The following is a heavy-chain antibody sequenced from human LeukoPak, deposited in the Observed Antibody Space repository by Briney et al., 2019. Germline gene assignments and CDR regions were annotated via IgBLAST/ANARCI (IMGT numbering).Heavy chain of an antibody. V-gene: IGHV4-59*01. Sequence: PSETLSLTCTVSGGSISSYYWSWMRQTPRKGLEWIGYVTYSGSTKYTLSLKSRLTMSVDTSKNQFSPKLSSVTAADTAVYYCARASALRHFDYWGQGTLVTVSS. J-gene: IGHJ4*02. CDR1: GGSISSYY. D-gene: IGHD4-17*01. CDR2: VTYSGST. CDR3: ARASALRHFDY.